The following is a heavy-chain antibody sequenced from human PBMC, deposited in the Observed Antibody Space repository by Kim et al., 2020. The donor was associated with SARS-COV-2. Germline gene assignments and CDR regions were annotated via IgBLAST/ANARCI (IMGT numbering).Heavy chain of an antibody. CDR1: GGSINNYY. J-gene: IGHJ4*02. CDR3: ARAPRGGVKYYFDY. D-gene: IGHD2-8*02. Sequence: SETLSLTCTVSGGSINNYYWCWIRQPPGKGLEWIGYIYYSGSTNYNPSLNNRVTISLDTSKNQFSLKLSSVTAADTAFYYCARAPRGGVKYYFDYWGQGTLVTVSS. V-gene: IGHV4-59*01. CDR2: IYYSGST.